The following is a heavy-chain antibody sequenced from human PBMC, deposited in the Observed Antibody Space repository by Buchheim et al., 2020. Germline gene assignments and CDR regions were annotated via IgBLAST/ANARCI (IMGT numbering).Heavy chain of an antibody. Sequence: QLQLQESGPGLVKPSETLSLTCAVFGGSISSTTYYWGWIRQPPGKGLEWIGCIYYSGSTYYNPSLKSRLTISVDTSKNQFSLKLTSVTAADTAVYYCARHTFLGEFLSCFDPWGQGTL. D-gene: IGHD3-10*01. CDR2: IYYSGST. V-gene: IGHV4-39*01. CDR1: GGSISSTTYY. J-gene: IGHJ5*02. CDR3: ARHTFLGEFLSCFDP.